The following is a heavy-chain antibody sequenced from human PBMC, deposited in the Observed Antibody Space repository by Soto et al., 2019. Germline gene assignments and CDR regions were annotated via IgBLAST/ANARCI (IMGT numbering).Heavy chain of an antibody. D-gene: IGHD3-22*01. J-gene: IGHJ4*01. CDR3: ARSFYLDSSGYYFYHFHY. Sequence: PGESLTLSCTGSGYSFTSYWIWWGRQMPGKGQEWVGSIYPGDSDTRYSPPFQGQVTITADKSISTAYLQWSSLQASDTAMYYCARSFYLDSSGYYFYHFHYCGLGSLVNLSS. V-gene: IGHV5-51*01. CDR1: GYSFTSYW. CDR2: IYPGDSDT.